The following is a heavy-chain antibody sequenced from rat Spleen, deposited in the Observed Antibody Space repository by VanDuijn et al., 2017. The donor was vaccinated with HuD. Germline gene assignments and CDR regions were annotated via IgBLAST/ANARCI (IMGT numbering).Heavy chain of an antibody. CDR2: VSYDGGNT. J-gene: IGHJ3*01. V-gene: IGHV5-29*01. CDR3: ARVGTRVSRFAY. CDR1: GFTFSNYG. D-gene: IGHD1-4*01. Sequence: EVQLVESGGGLVQPGRSLKLSCAASGFTFSNYGMAWVRQAPTKGLEWVAAVSYDGGNTYYRDSVKGRFTISRDNAKSTLYLQMNSLRSEDTATYYCARVGTRVSRFAYWGQGTLVTVSS.